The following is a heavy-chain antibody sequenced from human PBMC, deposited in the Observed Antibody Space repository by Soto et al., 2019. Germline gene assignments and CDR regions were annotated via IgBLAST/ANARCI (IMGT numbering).Heavy chain of an antibody. CDR1: GFTFGDYY. Sequence: QVLLEESGGGVVKPGGSLRLSCAASGFTFGDYYMIWIRQAPGKGLDWVADIADSGGAIFYADSVKGRFTISRDNAKKSLYLEMKSLRVEDTAIYYCARAGSSGSHLFGGIDYWGQGIMVTVSS. CDR2: IADSGGAI. CDR3: ARAGSSGSHLFGGIDY. D-gene: IGHD3-10*01. J-gene: IGHJ4*02. V-gene: IGHV3-11*01.